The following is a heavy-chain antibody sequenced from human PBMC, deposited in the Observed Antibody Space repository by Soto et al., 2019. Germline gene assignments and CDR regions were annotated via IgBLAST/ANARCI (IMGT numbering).Heavy chain of an antibody. J-gene: IGHJ3*02. CDR1: GFSLSTSGMC. Sequence: CGPTLVNPTQTLTLTCTFSGFSLSTSGMCVSWIRQPPGKALEWLALIDWDDDKYYSTSLKTRLTISKDTSKNQVVLTMTNMDHVDTDTYYRARTYYYDSSGYYLRGAFDIWRQGTMLTVSS. CDR3: ARTYYYDSSGYYLRGAFDI. CDR2: IDWDDDK. D-gene: IGHD3-22*01. V-gene: IGHV2-70*01.